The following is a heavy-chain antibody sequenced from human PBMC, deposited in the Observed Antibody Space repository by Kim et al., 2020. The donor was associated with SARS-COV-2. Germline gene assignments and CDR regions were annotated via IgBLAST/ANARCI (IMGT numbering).Heavy chain of an antibody. CDR2: INPSGGST. Sequence: ASVKVSCKASGYTFTSYYMHWVRQAPGQGLEWMGIINPSGGSTSYAQKFQGRVTMTRDTSTSTVYMELSSLRSEDTAVYYCARDPVHALVTDGMDVWGQGTTVTVSS. CDR1: GYTFTSYY. V-gene: IGHV1-46*01. CDR3: ARDPVHALVTDGMDV. J-gene: IGHJ6*02. D-gene: IGHD5-18*01.